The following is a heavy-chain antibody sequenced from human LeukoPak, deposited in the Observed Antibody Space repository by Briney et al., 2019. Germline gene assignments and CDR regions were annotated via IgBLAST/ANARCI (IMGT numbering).Heavy chain of an antibody. D-gene: IGHD6-19*01. J-gene: IGHJ5*02. V-gene: IGHV4-38-2*02. CDR2: GHHDGTT. CDR1: NYSIRSGYY. Sequence: SETLSLTCSVSNYSIRSGYYWGWIRQPPGKGLEWIGSGHHDGTTFYNPSLKSRDTISIDTSKNQFSLKLSSVTAADTAVYYCVRLLGYSSGWYRAGDWFDPWGQGTVVTVSS. CDR3: VRLLGYSSGWYRAGDWFDP.